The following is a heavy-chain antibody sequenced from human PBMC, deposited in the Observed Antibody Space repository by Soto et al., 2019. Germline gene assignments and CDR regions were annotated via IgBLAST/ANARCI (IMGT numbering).Heavy chain of an antibody. Sequence: PSETLSLTCTVSGGSISSSSYYWGWIRQPPGKGLEWIGSIYYSGSTYYNPSLKSRVTISVDTSKNQFSLKLSSVTAADTAVYYCARHHSQLRFLESNSDYWGQGTLVTVSS. D-gene: IGHD3-3*01. V-gene: IGHV4-39*01. J-gene: IGHJ4*02. CDR3: ARHHSQLRFLESNSDY. CDR1: GGSISSSSYY. CDR2: IYYSGST.